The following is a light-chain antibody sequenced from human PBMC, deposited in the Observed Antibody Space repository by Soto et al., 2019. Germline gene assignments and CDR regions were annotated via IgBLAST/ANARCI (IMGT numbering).Light chain of an antibody. CDR2: TDN. J-gene: IGLJ2*01. CDR3: AAWDDNLRGYWV. Sequence: QAVLTQPPSASAPPGQGVTISCSGTSSNIGTYTVNWYQQLPETAPKLLIYTDNQRPSGVPDRFSGSKSGTSASLAISGLRSEDEADYFCAAWDDNLRGYWVFGGGTKLTVL. CDR1: SSNIGTYT. V-gene: IGLV1-44*01.